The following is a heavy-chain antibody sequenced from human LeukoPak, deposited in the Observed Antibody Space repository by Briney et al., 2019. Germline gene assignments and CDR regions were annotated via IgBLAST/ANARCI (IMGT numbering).Heavy chain of an antibody. CDR3: ARDGDYYGSGSSPEPFDP. D-gene: IGHD3-10*01. Sequence: ASVMVSCKVSGYTSPFYGITWVRQAPGQGLEWMGWISTETQSPNYAQKLQGRVTMTTDTSTSTAYMELRSLRSDDTAVYYCARDGDYYGSGSSPEPFDPWGQGTLVTVSS. J-gene: IGHJ5*02. V-gene: IGHV1-18*01. CDR2: ISTETQSP. CDR1: GYTSPFYG.